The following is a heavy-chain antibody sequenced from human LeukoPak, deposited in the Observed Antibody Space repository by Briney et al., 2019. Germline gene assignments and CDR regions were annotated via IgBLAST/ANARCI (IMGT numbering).Heavy chain of an antibody. Sequence: GGSLRLSCAASGFTFSSYGMHWVRQAPGKGLEWVAVISYDGSNKYYADSVKGRFTISRDNSKNTLYLQMNNLRAEDTAVYYCAKGSGWYFDYWGQGTLVTVSS. CDR2: ISYDGSNK. CDR3: AKGSGWYFDY. V-gene: IGHV3-30*18. CDR1: GFTFSSYG. D-gene: IGHD6-19*01. J-gene: IGHJ4*02.